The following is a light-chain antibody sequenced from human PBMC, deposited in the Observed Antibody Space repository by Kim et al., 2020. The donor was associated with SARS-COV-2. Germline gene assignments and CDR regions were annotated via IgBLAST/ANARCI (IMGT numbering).Light chain of an antibody. Sequence: ELTQPPSASGTPGQRVTISCSGSSANIGSNPVIWYQHLPGTAPKLLIYRDIQRPSGVPDRFSGSKSGTSASLAISGLQSEDEAEYYCAAWDDSLNGVVFGGGTKLTVL. V-gene: IGLV1-44*01. CDR2: RDI. CDR1: SANIGSNP. J-gene: IGLJ2*01. CDR3: AAWDDSLNGVV.